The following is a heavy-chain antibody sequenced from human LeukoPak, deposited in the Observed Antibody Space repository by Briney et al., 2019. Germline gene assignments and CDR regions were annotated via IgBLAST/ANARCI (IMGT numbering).Heavy chain of an antibody. J-gene: IGHJ5*02. CDR3: ARETAEFYYYDSSGYPSHGWFDP. V-gene: IGHV4-31*03. CDR1: GGSISSGGDY. CDR2: IYYSGST. Sequence: SETLSLTCTVSGGSISSGGDYWSWIRQHSGKGLEWVGYIYYSGSTYYNPSLKSRVTISVDTSKNQFSLKLSSVTAADTAVYYCARETAEFYYYDSSGYPSHGWFDPWGQGTLVTVSS. D-gene: IGHD3-22*01.